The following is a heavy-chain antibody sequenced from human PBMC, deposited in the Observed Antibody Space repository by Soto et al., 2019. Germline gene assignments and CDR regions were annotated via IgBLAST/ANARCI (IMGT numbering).Heavy chain of an antibody. CDR1: GYSVSSSDCY. CDR3: APLTVSLSGPYGIHV. Sequence: SETLSLTCSVSGYSVSSSDCYWAWIRQPPGKGLEWIGSMFYSGLSYYNPSLKSRVTLSVDTSKNQFSVRLNSVTAADTAVYYCAPLTVSLSGPYGIHVWGQGTTVTVYS. J-gene: IGHJ6*02. CDR2: MFYSGLS. D-gene: IGHD2-15*01. V-gene: IGHV4-39*01.